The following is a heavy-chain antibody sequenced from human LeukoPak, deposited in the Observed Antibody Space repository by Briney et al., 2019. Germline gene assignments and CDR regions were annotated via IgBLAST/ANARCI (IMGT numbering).Heavy chain of an antibody. CDR2: ISAYNGNT. CDR1: GYTFTSYG. Sequence: ASVKVSCKASGYTFTSYGISWVRQAPGQGLEWMGWISAYNGNTNYAQKLQGRVTMTTDTSTSTAYMELRSLRSEDTAVYYCARGAPSYYGDYAASDYWGQGTLVTVSS. J-gene: IGHJ4*02. V-gene: IGHV1-18*01. CDR3: ARGAPSYYGDYAASDY. D-gene: IGHD4-17*01.